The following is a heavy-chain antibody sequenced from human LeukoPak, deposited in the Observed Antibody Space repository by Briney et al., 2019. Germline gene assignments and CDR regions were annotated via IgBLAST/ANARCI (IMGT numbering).Heavy chain of an antibody. V-gene: IGHV1-2*02. D-gene: IGHD6-13*01. CDR2: INPNSGGT. CDR1: GYTFTGYY. Sequence: ASVKVSCKASGYTFTGYYMHWVRQAPGQGLEWMGWINPNSGGTNYAQKFQGRVTMTGDTSTSTVYMELSSLRSEDTAVYYCARARWYKNAFDIWGQGTMVTVSS. J-gene: IGHJ3*02. CDR3: ARARWYKNAFDI.